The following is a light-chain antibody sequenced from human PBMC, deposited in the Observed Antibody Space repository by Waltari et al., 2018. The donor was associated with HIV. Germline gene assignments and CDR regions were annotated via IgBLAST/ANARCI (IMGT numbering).Light chain of an antibody. V-gene: IGKV3-11*01. CDR1: QSVGSI. Sequence: EIVLTQSPATLSLSPGERATLSCRASQSVGSILAWYQQKPGQAPRLLMDDGSKRATDIPARFSGSGSGTDFTLTISSVEPEDFAVYYCQQRSNRPRGYSFGQGTKVE. CDR2: DGS. J-gene: IGKJ2*03. CDR3: QQRSNRPRGYS.